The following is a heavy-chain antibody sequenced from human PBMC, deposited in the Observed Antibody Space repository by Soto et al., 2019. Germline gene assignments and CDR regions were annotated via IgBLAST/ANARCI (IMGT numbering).Heavy chain of an antibody. CDR2: IYSGGAT. CDR3: AGVDYGDYGWYFDL. D-gene: IGHD4-17*01. Sequence: EVQLVESGGGLIQPGGSLRLSCAASGFTVTNKYMTWVRQAPGKGLEWVSLIYSGGATSYADSVKGRFTISRDNSKDILYLQMNSLRAEDTAVYYCAGVDYGDYGWYFDLWGRGTLVTVSS. V-gene: IGHV3-53*01. J-gene: IGHJ2*01. CDR1: GFTVTNKY.